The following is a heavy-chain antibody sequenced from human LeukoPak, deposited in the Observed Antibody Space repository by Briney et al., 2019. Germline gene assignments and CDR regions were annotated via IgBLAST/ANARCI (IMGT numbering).Heavy chain of an antibody. CDR1: GFTVSSNY. D-gene: IGHD5-12*01. Sequence: GGSLRLSCAASGFTVSSNYMSWVRQAPGKGLEWVSSISSSSSYIYYADSVKGRFTISRDNSKNTLYLQMNSLRAEDTAVYYCAKDLNIVATYMDVWGKGTTVTISS. CDR3: AKDLNIVATYMDV. V-gene: IGHV3-21*04. CDR2: ISSSSSYI. J-gene: IGHJ6*03.